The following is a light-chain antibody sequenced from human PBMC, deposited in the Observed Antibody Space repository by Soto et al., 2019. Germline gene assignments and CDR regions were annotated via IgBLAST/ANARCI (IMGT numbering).Light chain of an antibody. CDR3: QQYDTDPLT. Sequence: DIPMTQSPSTLSASVGDRVTITCRASQGISNWLAWYQQRPGKAPKLLIYDASNLESGVPSRFSGSGSGTEFAITVSSLQPDDFATYYYQQYDTDPLTFGGGTKVEI. CDR2: DAS. CDR1: QGISNW. V-gene: IGKV1-5*01. J-gene: IGKJ4*01.